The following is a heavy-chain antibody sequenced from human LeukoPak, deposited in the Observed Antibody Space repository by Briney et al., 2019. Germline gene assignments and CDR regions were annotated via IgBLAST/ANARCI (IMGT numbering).Heavy chain of an antibody. Sequence: SQTPSLTCTVSGGSISSGDYYWSLIRQPPGKGLEGIAYIYYSGSTYYNPSLKSRVTISLGTSKNQFSLRLSSVSAADTAVYYCAGSWRSGNDAFDIWGQGTVVTVSS. J-gene: IGHJ3*02. CDR2: IYYSGST. CDR3: AGSWRSGNDAFDI. CDR1: GGSISSGDYY. V-gene: IGHV4-30-4*01. D-gene: IGHD1-14*01.